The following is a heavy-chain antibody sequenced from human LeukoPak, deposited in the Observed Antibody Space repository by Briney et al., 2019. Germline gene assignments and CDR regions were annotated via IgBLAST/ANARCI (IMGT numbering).Heavy chain of an antibody. CDR3: STRRALHSSGGGAVFWFDS. CDR1: GFTFSSYA. Sequence: GGSLRLSCAASGFTFSSYAMHWVRQAPGKGLEWVAVISYDGSNKYYADSVKGRFTISRDNAKNSLYLQMNSLRAEDTAVYYCSTRRALHSSGGGAVFWFDSWGQGTLVTVAS. V-gene: IGHV3-30*04. D-gene: IGHD3-16*01. J-gene: IGHJ5*01. CDR2: ISYDGSNK.